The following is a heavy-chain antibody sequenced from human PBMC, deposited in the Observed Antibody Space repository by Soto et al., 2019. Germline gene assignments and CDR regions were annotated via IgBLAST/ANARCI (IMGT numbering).Heavy chain of an antibody. Sequence: GSLRLSCAASGFTFSSYSMSWVRQAPGKGLEWVSSISSSSGYIYYADSLKGRFTISRDNAKKSVYLQVNSLRAEDTAVYYCARGAVAGAGIPTYYCDYWGHGTLVTVSS. CDR2: ISSSSGYI. V-gene: IGHV3-21*01. CDR1: GFTFSSYS. CDR3: ARGAVAGAGIPTYYCDY. J-gene: IGHJ4*01. D-gene: IGHD6-13*01.